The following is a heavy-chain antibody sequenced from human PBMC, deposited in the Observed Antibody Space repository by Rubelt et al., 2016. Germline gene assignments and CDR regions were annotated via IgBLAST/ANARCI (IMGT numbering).Heavy chain of an antibody. CDR3: ARVIAAAGRDGNYFDY. D-gene: IGHD6-13*01. CDR1: GYTFTSYA. J-gene: IGHJ4*02. V-gene: IGHV7-4-1*02. CDR2: INTNNGNP. Sequence: QVQLVQSGSELKKPGASVKVSCKASGYTFTSYAMNWVRQAPGQGLEWMGWINTNNGNPTYAQGFTGRFVCSLDTSVSTAYLQISSLKAEDTAVYYCARVIAAAGRDGNYFDYWGQGTLVTVSS.